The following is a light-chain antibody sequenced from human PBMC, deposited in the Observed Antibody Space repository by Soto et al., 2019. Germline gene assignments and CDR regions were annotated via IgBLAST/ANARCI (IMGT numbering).Light chain of an antibody. Sequence: VFAQSPGTLSLSPGERATLSCRASQSVSSSYLAWYQQKPGQAPRLLIYDTSNRAAGIPARFSGSGSGTDFTLTISSLEPEDFAIYSCQQRSNWPPTFGQGTKVDIK. J-gene: IGKJ1*01. CDR3: QQRSNWPPT. CDR1: QSVSSSY. V-gene: IGKV3D-20*02. CDR2: DTS.